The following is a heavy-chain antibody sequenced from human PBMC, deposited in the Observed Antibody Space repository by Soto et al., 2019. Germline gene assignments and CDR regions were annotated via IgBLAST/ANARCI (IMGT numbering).Heavy chain of an antibody. D-gene: IGHD6-19*01. V-gene: IGHV4-39*01. J-gene: IGHJ1*01. CDR1: GGSISSSSYY. CDR3: ARHDPGGYSSGWYAEYFQH. CDR2: IYYSGST. Sequence: SEILSLTCTVSGGSISSSSYYWGWIRQPPGKGLEWIGSIYYSGSTYYNPSLKSRVTISVDTSKNQFSLKLSSVTAADTAVYYCARHDPGGYSSGWYAEYFQHWGQGTLVTVSS.